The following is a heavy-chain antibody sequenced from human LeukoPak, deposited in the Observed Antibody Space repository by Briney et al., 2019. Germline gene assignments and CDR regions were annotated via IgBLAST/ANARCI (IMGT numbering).Heavy chain of an antibody. V-gene: IGHV1-69*04. CDR3: ARERIAVAGGGFDP. J-gene: IGHJ5*02. D-gene: IGHD6-19*01. CDR1: GGTFSSYT. CDR2: IIPILGIA. Sequence: SVKVSCKASGGTFSSYTISWVRQAPGQGLEWMGRIIPILGIANYAQKFQGGVTITADKSTSTAYMELSRLRSDDTAVYYCARERIAVAGGGFDPWGQGTLVTVSS.